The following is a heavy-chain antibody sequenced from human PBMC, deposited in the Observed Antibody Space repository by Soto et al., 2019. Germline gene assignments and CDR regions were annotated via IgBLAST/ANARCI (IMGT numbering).Heavy chain of an antibody. D-gene: IGHD3-10*01. V-gene: IGHV3-74*01. J-gene: IGHJ4*02. Sequence: GGSLSLSCAASGYTFSNYWMHWVRQAPGKGLVWVSRINSDGSDTTYADSVKGRFTTSRDNAKNTLYLQMTSLRAEDTAVYYCVRGVTISCLFDYWGQGT. CDR2: INSDGSDT. CDR3: VRGVTISCLFDY. CDR1: GYTFSNYW.